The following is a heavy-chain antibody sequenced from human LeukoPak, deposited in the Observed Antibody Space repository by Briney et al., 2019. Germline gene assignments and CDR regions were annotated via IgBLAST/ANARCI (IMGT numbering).Heavy chain of an antibody. J-gene: IGHJ4*02. D-gene: IGHD2/OR15-2a*01. V-gene: IGHV3-74*01. CDR3: VSFYETY. CDR1: GNYW. Sequence: GGSLRLSWAASGNYWEHLVRQAPGKGLVWVSHINSDGSWTSYADSVKGRFTISKDNAKNTVYLQMNSLRAEDTAVYYCVSFYETYWGRGTLVTVSS. CDR2: INSDGSWT.